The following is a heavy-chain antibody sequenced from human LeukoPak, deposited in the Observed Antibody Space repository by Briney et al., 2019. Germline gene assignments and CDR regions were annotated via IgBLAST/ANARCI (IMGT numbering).Heavy chain of an antibody. J-gene: IGHJ4*02. CDR1: GFSFSSYW. V-gene: IGHV3-7*05. D-gene: IGHD6-19*01. Sequence: GGSLRLSCAASGFSFSSYWLAWVRQAPGKGLEWVANIKQDESQKYYVDSVKGRFTISRDNAKNSLYLQMNSLRAEDTAVYYCARLNWGVGVAGFDFWGQGTLVTVSS. CDR2: IKQDESQK. CDR3: ARLNWGVGVAGFDF.